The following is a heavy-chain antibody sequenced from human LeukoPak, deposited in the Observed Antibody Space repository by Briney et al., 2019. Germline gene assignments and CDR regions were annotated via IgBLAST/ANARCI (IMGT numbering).Heavy chain of an antibody. CDR1: GFTFSDYY. J-gene: IGHJ4*02. V-gene: IGHV3-11*04. CDR2: ISSSGSSI. Sequence: GGSLRLSCAVSGFTFSDYYMSWIRQAPGKGLEWVSYISSSGSSIYYADSVKGRFTISRDNAKNSLYLQMNSLRAEDKAVYYCARTDYYDSSGSFDYWGQGTLVTVSS. CDR3: ARTDYYDSSGSFDY. D-gene: IGHD3-22*01.